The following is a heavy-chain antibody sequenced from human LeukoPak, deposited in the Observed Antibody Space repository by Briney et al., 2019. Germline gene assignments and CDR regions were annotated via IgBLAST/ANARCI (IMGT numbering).Heavy chain of an antibody. CDR1: GFSFIDYY. CDR3: VRNLDGDPC. CDR2: SRNKANSYTT. J-gene: IGHJ4*02. V-gene: IGHV3-72*01. Sequence: GGSLRLSCAASGFSFIDYYMDWVRQAPGKGLEWVGRSRNKANSYTTEYAASVKGRFTISRDDSQISLFLQMNNLKSEDTAVYYCVRNLDGDPCWGQGTLVTVSS. D-gene: IGHD4-17*01.